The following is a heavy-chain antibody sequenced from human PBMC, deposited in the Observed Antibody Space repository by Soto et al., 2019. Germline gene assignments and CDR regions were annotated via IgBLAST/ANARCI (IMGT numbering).Heavy chain of an antibody. J-gene: IGHJ6*02. CDR3: ATGGYYGSGTHYYYYYGMDV. V-gene: IGHV3-23*01. Sequence: GGSLRLSCAASGFTFSSYAMSWVRQAPGKGLEWVSAISGSGGSTYYADSVKGRFTISRDNSKNTLYLQMNSLRAEDTAVYYCATGGYYGSGTHYYYYYGMDVWGQGTTVTVSS. CDR1: GFTFSSYA. D-gene: IGHD3-10*01. CDR2: ISGSGGST.